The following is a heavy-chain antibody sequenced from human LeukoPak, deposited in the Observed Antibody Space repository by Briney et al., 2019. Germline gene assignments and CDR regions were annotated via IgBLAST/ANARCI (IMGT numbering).Heavy chain of an antibody. Sequence: PGGSLRLSCAASGFTFSNAWMSWVRQTPGKGLEWVGLIKSKVDGGTADPAAPVKGRFSISRDDSKKTLYLQMSSLKAEDTAVYYCLCVKSCSPADSWGQGTLVTVSS. J-gene: IGHJ5*02. D-gene: IGHD2-15*01. CDR3: LCVKSCSPADS. V-gene: IGHV3-15*01. CDR1: GFTFSNAW. CDR2: IKSKVDGGTA.